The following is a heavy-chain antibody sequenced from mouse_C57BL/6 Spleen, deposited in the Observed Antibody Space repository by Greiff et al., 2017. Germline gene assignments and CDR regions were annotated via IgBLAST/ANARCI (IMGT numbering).Heavy chain of an antibody. CDR2: IYPGSGST. J-gene: IGHJ3*01. CDR3: ARTPYDGSSYSAWFAY. D-gene: IGHD1-1*01. CDR1: GYTFTSYW. Sequence: QVQLQQPGAELVKPGASVKMSCKASGYTFTSYWITWVKQRPGQGLEWIGDIYPGSGSTNYNEKFKSKATLTVDTSSSTAYMQLSSLTSEDSAVYYCARTPYDGSSYSAWFAYWGQGTLVTISA. V-gene: IGHV1-55*01.